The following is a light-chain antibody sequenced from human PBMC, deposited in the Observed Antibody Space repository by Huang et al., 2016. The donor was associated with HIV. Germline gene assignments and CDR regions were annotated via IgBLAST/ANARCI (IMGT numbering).Light chain of an antibody. Sequence: ENVLTQSPGTLSLSPGERATLSCRASQSVSSSYLVWYQQNHCQAPRLLIYGASSRATGIPDRFSGSGSGTDFTLTISRLEPEDFAVYYCQQYGSSPGTFGQGTKVEIK. J-gene: IGKJ1*01. CDR2: GAS. CDR3: QQYGSSPGT. CDR1: QSVSSSY. V-gene: IGKV3-20*01.